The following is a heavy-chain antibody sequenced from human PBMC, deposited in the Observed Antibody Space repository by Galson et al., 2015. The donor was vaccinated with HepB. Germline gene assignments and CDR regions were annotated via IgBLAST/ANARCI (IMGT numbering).Heavy chain of an antibody. V-gene: IGHV1-2*02. Sequence: QSGAEVKKPGASVKVSCKASGYTFTGYYMHWVRQAPRQGLEWMGWINPNSGGTNYAQKFQGRVTMTRDTSISTAYMELSRLRSDDTAVDYCARDFGEYYDISSGAFDIWGQGTMVTVSS. D-gene: IGHD3-9*01. CDR2: INPNSGGT. CDR1: GYTFTGYY. J-gene: IGHJ3*02. CDR3: ARDFGEYYDISSGAFDI.